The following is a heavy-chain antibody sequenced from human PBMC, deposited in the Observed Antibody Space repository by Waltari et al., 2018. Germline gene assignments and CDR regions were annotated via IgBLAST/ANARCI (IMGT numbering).Heavy chain of an antibody. Sequence: EVQLVESGGGLIQPGGSLRLPCAVSGLTFSIYSLTWVRQTPEKGLEWVSYISSTSSSMYYADSVKGRFIISRDNAKKSVYLQMNRLRVDDSAVYYCASGQDGTSFVLSFWGQGTKVTVSS. CDR2: ISSTSSSM. D-gene: IGHD3-16*01. V-gene: IGHV3-48*01. CDR3: ASGQDGTSFVLSF. J-gene: IGHJ6*02. CDR1: GLTFSIYS.